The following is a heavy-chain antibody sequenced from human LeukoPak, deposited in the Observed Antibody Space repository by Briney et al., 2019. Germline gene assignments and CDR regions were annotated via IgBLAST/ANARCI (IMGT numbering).Heavy chain of an antibody. CDR2: FDPEDGET. Sequence: WASVKVSCKASGGTFSSYAISWVRQAPGQGLEWMGGFDPEDGETIYAQKFQGRVTMTEDTSTDTAYMELSSLRSEDTAVYYCATASKTTYYYDSSGYFDYWGQGTLVTVSS. V-gene: IGHV1-24*01. CDR3: ATASKTTYYYDSSGYFDY. CDR1: GGTFSSYA. J-gene: IGHJ4*02. D-gene: IGHD3-22*01.